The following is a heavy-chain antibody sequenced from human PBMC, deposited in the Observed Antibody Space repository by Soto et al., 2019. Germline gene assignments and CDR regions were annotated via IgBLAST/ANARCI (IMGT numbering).Heavy chain of an antibody. CDR2: ISSSSSYI. Sequence: TGGSLRLSCAASGFTFSSYSMNWVRQAPGKGLEWVSSISSSSSYIYYADSVKGRFTISRDNAKNSLYLQMNSLRAEDTAVYYCARDVGRRGQNYYYYYGMDVWGQGTTVTVSS. D-gene: IGHD1-26*01. V-gene: IGHV3-21*01. CDR1: GFTFSSYS. CDR3: ARDVGRRGQNYYYYYGMDV. J-gene: IGHJ6*02.